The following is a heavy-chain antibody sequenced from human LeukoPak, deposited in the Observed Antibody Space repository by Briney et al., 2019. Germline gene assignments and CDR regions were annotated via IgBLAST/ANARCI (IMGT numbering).Heavy chain of an antibody. J-gene: IGHJ5*02. V-gene: IGHV4-34*01. Sequence: SETLSLTCAVYGGSFSGYYWSWIRQPPGKGLEWIGEINHSGSTNYNPSLKSRVTISVDTSKNQFSLKLSSVTAADTAVYYCARDKQDWFDPWGQGTLVTVSS. CDR2: INHSGST. CDR3: ARDKQDWFDP. CDR1: GGSFSGYY. D-gene: IGHD6-13*01.